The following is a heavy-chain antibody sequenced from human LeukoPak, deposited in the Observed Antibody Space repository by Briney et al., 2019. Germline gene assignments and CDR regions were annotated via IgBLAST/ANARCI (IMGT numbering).Heavy chain of an antibody. CDR2: ISGSGGST. CDR1: GFTFSSYA. Sequence: GGSLRLSRAASGFTFSSYAMSWVRQAPGKGLEWVSAISGSGGSTYYADSVKGRFTISRDNSKNTLYLQMNSLRAEDTAVYYCANTGSGSYYGSGSSPGHFDYWGQGTLVTVSS. J-gene: IGHJ4*02. D-gene: IGHD3-10*01. CDR3: ANTGSGSYYGSGSSPGHFDY. V-gene: IGHV3-23*01.